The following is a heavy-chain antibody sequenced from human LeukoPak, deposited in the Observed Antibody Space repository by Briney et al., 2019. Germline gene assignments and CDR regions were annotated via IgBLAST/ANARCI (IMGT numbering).Heavy chain of an antibody. V-gene: IGHV1-18*01. J-gene: IGHJ4*02. CDR1: GYTFTSYG. CDR2: ISAYNGNT. CDR3: ARSGAYYDDSYFDY. D-gene: IGHD3-22*01. Sequence: EASVKVSCKASGYTFTSYGISWVRQAPGQGLEWMEWISAYNGNTNYAQKLQGRVTMTTDTSTSTAYMELRSLRSDDTAVYYCARSGAYYDDSYFDYWGQGTLVTVSS.